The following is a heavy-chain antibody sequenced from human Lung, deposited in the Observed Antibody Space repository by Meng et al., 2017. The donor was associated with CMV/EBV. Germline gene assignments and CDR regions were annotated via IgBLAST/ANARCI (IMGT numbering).Heavy chain of an antibody. D-gene: IGHD1-26*01. CDR1: GFTLRRYW. V-gene: IGHV3-74*03. CDR3: ARGVAESLGWEMGY. J-gene: IGHJ4*02. CDR2: IDSDGRDI. Sequence: VELRGGLVQPGGSLRFSVAVPGFTLRRYWMHWVRQAPGKGLEWVSRIDSDGRDITYADSVRGRFTISRDDAKNTLYLQMNSLRVEDTAVYYCARGVAESLGWEMGYWGQGTLVTVSS.